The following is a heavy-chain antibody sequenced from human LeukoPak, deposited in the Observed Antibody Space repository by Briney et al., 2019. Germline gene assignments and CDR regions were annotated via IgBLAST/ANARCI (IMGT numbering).Heavy chain of an antibody. V-gene: IGHV1-46*01. CDR1: GYTFTSYY. CDR2: INPSGGST. J-gene: IGHJ4*02. D-gene: IGHD3-10*01. Sequence: ASVKVSCKASGYTFTSYYMHWVRQAPGQGLEWMGIINPSGGSTSYAQKFQGRVTMTRDTSTSTVYMELSSLRSEDTAVYYCARTSMVRGVVSPYFDYWGQGTLVTVSS. CDR3: ARTSMVRGVVSPYFDY.